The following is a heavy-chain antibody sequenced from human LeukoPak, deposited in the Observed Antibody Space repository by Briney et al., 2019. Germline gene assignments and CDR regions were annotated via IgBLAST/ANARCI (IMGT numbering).Heavy chain of an antibody. CDR2: IIPIFGTA. J-gene: IGHJ5*02. Sequence: ASVKVSCKASGGTFSSYAISWVRQAPGQGLEWMGGIIPIFGTANYAQEFQGRVTITADEYTSTAYMELSSLRSEDTAVYYCARDRVMVRGATNWFDPWGQGTLVTVSS. D-gene: IGHD3-10*01. V-gene: IGHV1-69*13. CDR3: ARDRVMVRGATNWFDP. CDR1: GGTFSSYA.